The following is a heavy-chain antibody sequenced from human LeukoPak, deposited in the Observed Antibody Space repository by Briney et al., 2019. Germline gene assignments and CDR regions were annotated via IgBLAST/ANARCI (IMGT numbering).Heavy chain of an antibody. CDR3: TTGYAA. Sequence: ASVKVSCKVSGSSVTDRSMNWVRQDPGNGLEWMGGFYPEDGERMYAQKFEGRVTMTEDTSTDTAYMELNNLTSADTAVYYCTTGYAAWGQGTLVSV. CDR1: GSSVTDRS. J-gene: IGHJ5*02. D-gene: IGHD3-16*01. V-gene: IGHV1-24*01. CDR2: FYPEDGER.